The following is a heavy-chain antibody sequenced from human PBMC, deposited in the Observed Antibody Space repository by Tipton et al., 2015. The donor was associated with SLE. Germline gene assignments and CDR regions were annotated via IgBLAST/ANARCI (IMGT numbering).Heavy chain of an antibody. J-gene: IGHJ4*02. CDR1: GLTFSGYW. V-gene: IGHV3-74*01. Sequence: SLRLSCAAPGLTFSGYWMHWVRQAPGKGLVWVSRINSDASRTFYADSVKGRFTISRDNAKNTLYLQMNSLRAEDTAVYHCARGVREDYSYTLNNWGQGTLVTVSS. CDR3: ARGVREDYSYTLNN. D-gene: IGHD4-11*01. CDR2: INSDASRT.